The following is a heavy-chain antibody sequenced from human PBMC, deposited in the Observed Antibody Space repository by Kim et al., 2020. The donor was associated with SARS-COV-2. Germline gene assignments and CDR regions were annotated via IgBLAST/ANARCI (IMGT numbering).Heavy chain of an antibody. CDR3: AADSPSMVRGVITTRPFYYYYGMDV. CDR2: IVVGSGNT. J-gene: IGHJ6*02. V-gene: IGHV1-58*01. CDR1: GFTFTSSA. D-gene: IGHD3-10*01. Sequence: SVKVSCKASGFTFTSSAVQWVRQARGQRLEWIGWIVVGSGNTNYAQKFQERVTITRDMSTSTAYMELSSLRSEDTAVYYCAADSPSMVRGVITTRPFYYYYGMDVWGQGTTVTVSS.